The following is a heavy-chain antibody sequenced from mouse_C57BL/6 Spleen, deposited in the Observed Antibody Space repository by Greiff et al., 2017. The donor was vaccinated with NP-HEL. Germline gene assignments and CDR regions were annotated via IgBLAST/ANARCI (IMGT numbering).Heavy chain of an antibody. CDR2: INPNNGGT. J-gene: IGHJ2*01. CDR3: AREDYDYYYFDY. Sequence: EVQLVESGPELVKPGASVKMSCKASGYTFTDYNMHWVKQSHGKSLEWIGYINPNNGGTSYNQKFKGKATLTVNKSSSTAYMELRSLTSEDSAVYYCAREDYDYYYFDYWGQGTTLTVSS. D-gene: IGHD2-4*01. CDR1: GYTFTDYN. V-gene: IGHV1-22*01.